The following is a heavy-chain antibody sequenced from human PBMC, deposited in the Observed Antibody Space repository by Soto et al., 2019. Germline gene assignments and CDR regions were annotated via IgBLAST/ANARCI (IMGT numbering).Heavy chain of an antibody. D-gene: IGHD2-2*01. Sequence: GGSQRLSYAASGFTFSSYSMNWVRQAPGKGLEWVSYVSSHSSTTYYADSVKGRSSISRDHAQNSLSLQMTSPGDEDTAVFYCARDASRCPYLKFFDLWGQGTLVTVSS. V-gene: IGHV3-48*02. CDR2: VSSHSSTT. J-gene: IGHJ5*02. CDR1: GFTFSSYS. CDR3: ARDASRCPYLKFFDL.